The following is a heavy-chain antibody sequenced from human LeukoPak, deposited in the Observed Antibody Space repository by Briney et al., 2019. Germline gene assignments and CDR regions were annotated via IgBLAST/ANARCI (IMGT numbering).Heavy chain of an antibody. CDR1: GYTFTSYG. Sequence: ASVKVSCKASGYTFTSYGISWVRQAPGQGLEWMGWISAYNGNTNYAQKLQGRVTMTTDTSTSTAYMELRSLRSDDTAVYYCARVPTGEPHYYGMDVWGQGTTVTVSS. CDR3: ARVPTGEPHYYGMDV. CDR2: ISAYNGNT. V-gene: IGHV1-18*01. D-gene: IGHD3-16*01. J-gene: IGHJ6*02.